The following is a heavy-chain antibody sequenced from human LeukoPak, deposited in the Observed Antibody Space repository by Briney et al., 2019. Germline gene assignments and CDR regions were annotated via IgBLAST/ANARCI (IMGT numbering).Heavy chain of an antibody. CDR2: ISGGGATT. Sequence: RPGGSLRLSCAASGFTFSSYAMSWVRQAPGKGLEWVSYISGGGATTFYADSVKGRFTISRDNSKNTLYLQLSSLRAEDTAVYYCAKSTGYSATGRDFDSWGRGTLVTVSS. CDR1: GFTFSSYA. J-gene: IGHJ4*02. V-gene: IGHV3-23*01. D-gene: IGHD6-13*01. CDR3: AKSTGYSATGRDFDS.